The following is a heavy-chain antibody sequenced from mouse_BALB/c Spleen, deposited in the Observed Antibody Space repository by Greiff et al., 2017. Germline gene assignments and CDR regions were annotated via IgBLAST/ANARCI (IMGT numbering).Heavy chain of an antibody. V-gene: IGHV6-6*02. CDR3: TMITTEAY. D-gene: IGHD2-4*01. CDR1: GFTFSNYW. J-gene: IGHJ3*01. Sequence: EVHLVESGGGLVQPGGSMKLSCVASGFTFSNYWMNWVRQSPEKGLEWVAEIRLKSNNYATHYAESVKGRFTISRDDSKSSVYLQMNNLRAEDTGIYYCTMITTEAYWGQGTLVTVSA. CDR2: IRLKSNNYAT.